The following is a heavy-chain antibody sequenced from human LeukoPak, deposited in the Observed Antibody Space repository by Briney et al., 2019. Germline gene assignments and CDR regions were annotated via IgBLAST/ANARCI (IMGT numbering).Heavy chain of an antibody. CDR2: FDPEDGET. V-gene: IGHV1-24*01. CDR3: ATGEIYGGYGGDYFDY. Sequence: ASVKVSCKVSGYTLNDLSMHWVRQAPGKGLEWMGGFDPEDGETIYAQKFQGRVTMTEDTSTDTAYMELSSLRSEDTAVYYCATGEIYGGYGGDYFDYWGQGTLVTVSS. J-gene: IGHJ4*02. D-gene: IGHD5-12*01. CDR1: GYTLNDLS.